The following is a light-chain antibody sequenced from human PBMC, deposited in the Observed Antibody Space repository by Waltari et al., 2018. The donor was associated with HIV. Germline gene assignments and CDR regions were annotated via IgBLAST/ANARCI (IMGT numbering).Light chain of an antibody. Sequence: QSELTQPPSLSAAPGQRVTNSCTGSSSNIGAGYDVHWYQQVPGRAPKVVIYGNSNRPSGVPDRFSGSKSGSSASLVITGLQSEDEADYYCQSYDSNLSGLFGGGTKVTVL. V-gene: IGLV1-40*01. CDR2: GNS. J-gene: IGLJ2*01. CDR3: QSYDSNLSGL. CDR1: SSNIGAGYD.